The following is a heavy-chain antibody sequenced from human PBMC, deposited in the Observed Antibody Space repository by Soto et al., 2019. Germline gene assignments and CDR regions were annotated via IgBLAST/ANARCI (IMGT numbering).Heavy chain of an antibody. CDR3: ATGFLGLCTGGTCPLDS. CDR1: GFTFSRQA. J-gene: IGHJ4*02. V-gene: IGHV3-33*01. D-gene: IGHD2-15*01. Sequence: QVQLVESGGGVVQPERSLRLSCAASGFTFSRQAMHWVRQAPGRGLEWVAVIWYHGVDKYYADSVKGRFTISRDNSKNTVYLQMNRLRGEDKAVYSCATGFLGLCTGGTCPLDSWGQGSLVTVSS. CDR2: IWYHGVDK.